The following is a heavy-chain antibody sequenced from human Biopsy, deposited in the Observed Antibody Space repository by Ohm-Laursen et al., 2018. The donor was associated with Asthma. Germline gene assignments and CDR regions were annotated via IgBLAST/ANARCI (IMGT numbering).Heavy chain of an antibody. J-gene: IGHJ4*02. V-gene: IGHV4-34*01. CDR3: ARHDHRWDTYADF. CDR2: THHSGYT. CDR1: GGSFSSNY. Sequence: PGTLSLTCPVYGGSFSSNYWSWIRQTPGKGLEWLGDTHHSGYTNYNPSLSSRLTLSVDTSKNQFSLRLTSGTAADTAVYYCARHDHRWDTYADFWGQGTLVTVSS. D-gene: IGHD2-2*01.